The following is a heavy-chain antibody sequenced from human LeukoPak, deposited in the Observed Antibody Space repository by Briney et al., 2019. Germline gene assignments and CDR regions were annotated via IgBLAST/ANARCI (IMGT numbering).Heavy chain of an antibody. CDR3: ARSDYYSSNGYPAYLDY. CDR2: INTDGSNT. D-gene: IGHD3-22*01. J-gene: IGHJ4*02. Sequence: SGGSLRLSCAASGFTFDDYAMHWVRQAPGKGLVWVSHINTDGSNTRYADSVKGRFTISRDNAKNTLYLQMNSLRAEDTAVYYCARSDYYSSNGYPAYLDYWGQGTLVTVSS. CDR1: GFTFDDYA. V-gene: IGHV3-74*01.